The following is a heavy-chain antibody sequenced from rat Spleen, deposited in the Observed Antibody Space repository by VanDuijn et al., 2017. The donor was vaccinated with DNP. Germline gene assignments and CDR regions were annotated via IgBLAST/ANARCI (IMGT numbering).Heavy chain of an antibody. Sequence: EVQLQESGPGLVKPSQSLSLICSVTGYSITSSYRWNWIRKLPGNKMEWIGYINYSGSTGYNPSLKSRISISRDTSKNQFFLQLNSVTTEDTATYYCARGNDGYYPDWYFDFWGPGTMVTVSS. CDR1: GYSITSSY. D-gene: IGHD1-12*03. CDR3: ARGNDGYYPDWYFDF. V-gene: IGHV3-1*01. CDR2: INYSGST. J-gene: IGHJ1*01.